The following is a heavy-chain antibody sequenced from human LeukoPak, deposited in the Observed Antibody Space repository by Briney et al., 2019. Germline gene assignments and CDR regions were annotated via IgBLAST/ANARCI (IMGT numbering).Heavy chain of an antibody. J-gene: IGHJ5*02. CDR2: IKQDGSEI. V-gene: IGHV3-7*03. CDR3: ASLDTAKQPLANH. CDR1: GFTFSNYW. Sequence: GGSLRLSCAASGFTFSNYWMHWVRQAPGKGLEWVANIKQDGSEIYYVDSVKGRFTISRDNAKNSLYLQMNTLRVEDTAMYYCASLDTAKQPLANHWGQGTLVTVSS. D-gene: IGHD5-18*01.